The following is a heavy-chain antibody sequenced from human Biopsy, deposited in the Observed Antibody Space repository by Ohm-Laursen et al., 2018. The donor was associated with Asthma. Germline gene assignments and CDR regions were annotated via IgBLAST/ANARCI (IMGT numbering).Heavy chain of an antibody. Sequence: SLRLSCAAPGFTFSSYGMHWVRQAPGKGLEWVAVISYDGSNKYYADSVKGRFTISRDNSKNTLYLQMNSLRAEDTAAYYCASQSSGPDFWSGYYYFDYWGQGTLVTVSS. CDR3: ASQSSGPDFWSGYYYFDY. V-gene: IGHV3-30*03. D-gene: IGHD3-3*01. CDR2: ISYDGSNK. J-gene: IGHJ4*02. CDR1: GFTFSSYG.